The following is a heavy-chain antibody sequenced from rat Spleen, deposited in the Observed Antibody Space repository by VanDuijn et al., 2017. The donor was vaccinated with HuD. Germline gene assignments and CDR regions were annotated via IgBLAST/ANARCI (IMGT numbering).Heavy chain of an antibody. V-gene: IGHV5-29*01. CDR2: ISYDGSST. CDR1: GFTFSNYG. Sequence: EVQLVESGGGLVQPGRSLKLSCAASGFTFSNYGMAWVRQAPTKGLEWVATISYDGSSTYYRDSVKGRFTISRDNAQNTLYLQMNSLRSEDTATYYCATGLFPRAAIFAYWGQGTLVTVSS. D-gene: IGHD1-2*01. CDR3: ATGLFPRAAIFAY. J-gene: IGHJ3*01.